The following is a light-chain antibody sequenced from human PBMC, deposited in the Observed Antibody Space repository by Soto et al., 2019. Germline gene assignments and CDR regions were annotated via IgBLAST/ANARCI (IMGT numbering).Light chain of an antibody. CDR1: QSVSIN. V-gene: IGKV3-15*01. CDR3: QQYNNWPRT. Sequence: EIVMTQSPATLSVSPGERATLSCRASQSVSINLAWYQQKPGQAPRLLIYGASIRATGIPARFSGSGSGTEFTLTISSLQSEDFAVYYCQQYNNWPRTFGQGTKVEIK. CDR2: GAS. J-gene: IGKJ1*01.